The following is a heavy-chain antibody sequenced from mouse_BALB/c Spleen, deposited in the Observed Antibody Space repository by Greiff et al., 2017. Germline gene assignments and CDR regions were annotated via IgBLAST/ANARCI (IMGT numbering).Heavy chain of an antibody. CDR1: GFTFSDAW. D-gene: IGHD2-3*01. J-gene: IGHJ4*01. Sequence: EVQGVESGGGLVQPGGSMKLSCAASGFTFSDAWMDWVRQSPEKGLEWVAEIRSKANNHATYYAESVQGRFTISRDDSKSSVYLQMNSLRAEDTGIYYCSSIYDGYCCAMDYWGQGTSVTVSS. CDR3: SSIYDGYCCAMDY. CDR2: IRSKANNHAT. V-gene: IGHV6-6*01.